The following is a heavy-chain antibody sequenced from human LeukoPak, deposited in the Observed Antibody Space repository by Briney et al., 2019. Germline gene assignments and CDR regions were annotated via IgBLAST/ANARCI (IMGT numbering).Heavy chain of an antibody. CDR3: ARVSGGLLPRGDDP. D-gene: IGHD3-16*01. J-gene: IGHJ5*02. CDR2: IYYSGST. CDR1: GGSISSSSYY. Sequence: PLETLSLTRTVSGGSISSSSYYWGWIRQPPGKGLEWIGSIYYSGSTYYNPSLKSRVTISVDTSKNQFSLKLSSVTAADTAVYYCARVSGGLLPRGDDPWGQGTLVTVSS. V-gene: IGHV4-39*07.